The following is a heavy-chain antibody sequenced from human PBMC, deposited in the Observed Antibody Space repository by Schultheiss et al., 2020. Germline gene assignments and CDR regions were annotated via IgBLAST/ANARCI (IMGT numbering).Heavy chain of an antibody. CDR2: ISSSSSTI. CDR3: ARDDGITMVQGGGSDY. Sequence: SLKISCAASGFTFSSYSMNWVRQAPGKGLEWVSYISSSSSTIYYADSVKGRFTISRDNATNSLYLQMNSLRAEDTAVYYCARDDGITMVQGGGSDYWGQGTLVTVSS. V-gene: IGHV3-48*01. D-gene: IGHD3-10*01. CDR1: GFTFSSYS. J-gene: IGHJ4*02.